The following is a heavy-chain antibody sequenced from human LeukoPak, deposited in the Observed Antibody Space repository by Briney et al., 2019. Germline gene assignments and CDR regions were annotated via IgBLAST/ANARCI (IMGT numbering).Heavy chain of an antibody. CDR3: APRGGGYSGYDPDY. Sequence: SVKVSCKASGGTFSSYAISWVRQAPGQGLEWMGRIISILGTANYAQKFQGRVTITADKSKSTAYMELSSLRSEDTGVYYCAPRGGGYSGYDPDYWGQGTLVTVSS. V-gene: IGHV1-69*04. D-gene: IGHD5-12*01. J-gene: IGHJ4*02. CDR2: IISILGTA. CDR1: GGTFSSYA.